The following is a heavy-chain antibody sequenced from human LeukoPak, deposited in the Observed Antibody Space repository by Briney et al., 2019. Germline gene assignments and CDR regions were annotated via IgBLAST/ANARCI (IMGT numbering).Heavy chain of an antibody. CDR1: GFSFSTYA. CDR2: ICGNDGKT. J-gene: IGHJ4*02. Sequence: GGSLRLSCAASGFSFSTYAMSWVRQAPGKGLEWVSGICGNDGKTYYADSVKGRFTISRDNSKNTLHLQMNSLRAEDTALYYCAKNTGGSCYSAIAYWGQGALVTVST. CDR3: AKNTGGSCYSAIAY. V-gene: IGHV3-23*01. D-gene: IGHD2-15*01.